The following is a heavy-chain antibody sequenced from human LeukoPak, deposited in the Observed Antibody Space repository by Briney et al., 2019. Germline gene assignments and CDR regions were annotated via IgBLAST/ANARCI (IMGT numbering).Heavy chain of an antibody. CDR1: GYAFRDFG. D-gene: IGHD3-3*01. CDR3: ARGPYYDSWSGAGY. J-gene: IGHJ4*02. V-gene: IGHV1-18*01. CDR2: ITTYNGNT. Sequence: ASVKVSCKASGYAFRDFGISWVRQAPGQGLEWMGWITTYNGNTNYIQKLQGRVTMTTDTSTSAAYMELRSLRSDDTAVYYCARGPYYDSWSGAGYWGQGTLVTVSS.